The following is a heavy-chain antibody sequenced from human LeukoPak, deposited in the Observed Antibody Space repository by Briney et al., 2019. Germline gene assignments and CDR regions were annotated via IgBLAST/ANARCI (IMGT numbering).Heavy chain of an antibody. CDR1: GFTLSSYG. CDR2: ISGSGGST. J-gene: IGHJ4*02. D-gene: IGHD3-22*01. Sequence: GGSLRLSCAASGFTLSSYGMSWVRQAPGKGLEWVSAISGSGGSTYYADSVKGRFTISRDNSKNTLYLQMNSLRAEDTAVYYCAKVYDSSGYPLYYFDYWGQGTLVTVSS. V-gene: IGHV3-23*01. CDR3: AKVYDSSGYPLYYFDY.